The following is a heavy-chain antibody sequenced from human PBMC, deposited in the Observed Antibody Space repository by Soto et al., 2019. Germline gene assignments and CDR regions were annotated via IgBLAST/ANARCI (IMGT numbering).Heavy chain of an antibody. D-gene: IGHD6-25*01. Sequence: ASVKVSCKASGFTFTSSAVQWVRQARGQRLEWIGWIVVGSGNTNYAQKFQERVTITRDMSTSTAYMELSSLRSEDTAVYYCAADGEWGAAVGYYYYGMDVWGQGTTVTVSS. V-gene: IGHV1-58*01. CDR2: IVVGSGNT. CDR1: GFTFTSSA. J-gene: IGHJ6*02. CDR3: AADGEWGAAVGYYYYGMDV.